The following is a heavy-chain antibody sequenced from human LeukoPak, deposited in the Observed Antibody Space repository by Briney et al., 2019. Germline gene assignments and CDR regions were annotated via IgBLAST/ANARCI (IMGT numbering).Heavy chain of an antibody. CDR3: TTFYYYDSPDAFDI. V-gene: IGHV3-73*01. D-gene: IGHD3-22*01. Sequence: HSGGSLRLSCAASGFTFSGSAMHWVRQASGKGLEWVGRIRSKANSYATAYAASVKGRFTISRDDSKNTPYLQMNSLKTEDTAVYYCTTFYYYDSPDAFDIWGQGTMVTVSS. CDR1: GFTFSGSA. J-gene: IGHJ3*02. CDR2: IRSKANSYAT.